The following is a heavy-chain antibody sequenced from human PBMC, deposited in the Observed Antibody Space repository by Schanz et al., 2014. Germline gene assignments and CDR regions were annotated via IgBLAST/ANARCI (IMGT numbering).Heavy chain of an antibody. CDR1: GFTFSSYG. CDR2: IWYDGSNK. Sequence: QGQLVESGGGVVQPGRSLRLSCAASGFTFSSYGMHWVRQAPGRGLEWVALIWYDGSNKFYADSVKGRFTISRDNAKNSLYLQMNSLRAEDTAVYYCANAVATVGADSFDIWGQGTMVAVSS. D-gene: IGHD3-16*01. V-gene: IGHV3-33*03. CDR3: ANAVATVGADSFDI. J-gene: IGHJ3*02.